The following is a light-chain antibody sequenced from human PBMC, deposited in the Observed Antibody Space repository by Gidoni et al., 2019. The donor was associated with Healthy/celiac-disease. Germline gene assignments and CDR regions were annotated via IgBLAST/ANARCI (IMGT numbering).Light chain of an antibody. V-gene: IGLV2-23*01. Sequence: QSALTQPASVSGSPGQSITISCTGTSSDVGSYNLVPWYQPHPGKAPKLMIYEGSKRPSGVSNRFSGSKSGNTASLTISGLQAEDEADYYCCSYAGSSTSFGTGTKVTVL. CDR1: SSDVGSYNL. J-gene: IGLJ1*01. CDR3: CSYAGSSTS. CDR2: EGS.